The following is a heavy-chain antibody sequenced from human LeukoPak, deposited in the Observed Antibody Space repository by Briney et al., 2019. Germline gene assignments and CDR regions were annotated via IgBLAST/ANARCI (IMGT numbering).Heavy chain of an antibody. CDR2: INHSGST. Sequence: SETLSLTCAVYGGSFSGYYWSWIRQPPGKGLEWIGEINHSGSTNYNPSLKSRVTISVDTSKNQFSLKLSSVTAADTAVYYCARGARYRVTATLGYNWFDPWGQGTLVTVSS. CDR3: ARGARYRVTATLGYNWFDP. CDR1: GGSFSGYY. V-gene: IGHV4-34*01. D-gene: IGHD2-21*02. J-gene: IGHJ5*02.